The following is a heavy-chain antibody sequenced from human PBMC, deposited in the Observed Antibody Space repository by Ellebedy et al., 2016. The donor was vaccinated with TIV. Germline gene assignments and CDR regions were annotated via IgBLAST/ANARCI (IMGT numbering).Heavy chain of an antibody. V-gene: IGHV3-74*01. Sequence: PGGSLRLSCAASECTFSTYDMTLVRQAPGKGLVWVSGVNNDGSSTYYADSVKGRLTVSRDNAKNTLYLQMSSLRADDTAVYYCARDASRPGGIDYWGQGTVVPVSS. CDR1: ECTFSTYD. CDR2: VNNDGSST. D-gene: IGHD1-1*01. CDR3: ARDASRPGGIDY. J-gene: IGHJ4*02.